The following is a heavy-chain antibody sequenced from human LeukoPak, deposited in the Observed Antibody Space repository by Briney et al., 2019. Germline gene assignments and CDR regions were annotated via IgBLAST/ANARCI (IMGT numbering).Heavy chain of an antibody. J-gene: IGHJ3*02. CDR1: GFTVSSNY. V-gene: IGHV3-53*01. CDR2: IYSGGST. Sequence: PGGSLRLSCAASGFTVSSNYMSRVRQAPGKGLEWVSVIYSGGSTYYADSVKGRFTISRDNSENTLYLQMNSLRAEDTAVYYCARGLWQQLGNDAFDIWGQGTMVTVPS. CDR3: ARGLWQQLGNDAFDI. D-gene: IGHD6-13*01.